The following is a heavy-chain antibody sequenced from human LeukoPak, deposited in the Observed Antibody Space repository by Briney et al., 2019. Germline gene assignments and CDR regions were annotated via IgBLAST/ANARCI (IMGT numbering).Heavy chain of an antibody. J-gene: IGHJ1*01. D-gene: IGHD1-26*01. CDR2: IWYDGSNK. CDR1: GFTFSSYG. Sequence: GGSLRLSCAASGFTFSSYGMHWVRQAPGKGLEWVAVIWYDGSNKYYADSVKGRFTISRDNSKNTLYLQMNSLGAEDTAVYYCAKDGSWGWELLGYFQHWGQGTLVTVSS. CDR3: AKDGSWGWELLGYFQH. V-gene: IGHV3-33*06.